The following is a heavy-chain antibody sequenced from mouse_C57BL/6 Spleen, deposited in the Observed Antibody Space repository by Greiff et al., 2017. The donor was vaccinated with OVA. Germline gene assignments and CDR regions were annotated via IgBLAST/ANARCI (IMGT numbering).Heavy chain of an antibody. D-gene: IGHD1-1*01. V-gene: IGHV1-80*01. J-gene: IGHJ2*01. CDR3: ARDYYYGSSLDD. CDR2: IYPGDGDT. CDR1: GYAFSSYW. Sequence: VKLMESGAELVKPGASVKISCKASGYAFSSYWMNWVKQRPGKGLEWIGQIYPGDGDTNYNGKFKGKATLTADKSSSTAYMQLSSLTSEDSAVYFCARDYYYGSSLDDWGQGTTLTVSS.